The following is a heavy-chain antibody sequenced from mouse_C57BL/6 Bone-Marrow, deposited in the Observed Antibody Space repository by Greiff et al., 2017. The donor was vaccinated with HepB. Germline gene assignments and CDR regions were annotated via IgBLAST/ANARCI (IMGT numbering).Heavy chain of an antibody. CDR1: GYTFTDYY. J-gene: IGHJ2*01. Sequence: VQLKQSGPVLVKPGASVKMSCKASGYTFTDYYLNWVKQGHGKSLEWIGVINPYNGGTSYNQKFKGKATLTVDKSSSPAYMKSNSLTSEDSAVYYCARSFDYWGQGTTLTVSS. CDR2: INPYNGGT. CDR3: ARSFDY. V-gene: IGHV1-19*01.